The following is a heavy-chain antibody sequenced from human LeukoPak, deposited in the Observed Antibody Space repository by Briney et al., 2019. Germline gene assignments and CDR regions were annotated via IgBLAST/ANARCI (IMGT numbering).Heavy chain of an antibody. CDR1: GFTFSSYE. Sequence: GGSLRLSCAASGFTFSSYEMNWVRQAPGKGLEWVSYISSSGSTIYYADSVEGRFTISRDNAKNSLYLQMNSLRAEDTAVYYCAKASWGATLSRAIDYWGQGTLVTVSS. V-gene: IGHV3-48*03. D-gene: IGHD1-26*01. CDR2: ISSSGSTI. J-gene: IGHJ4*02. CDR3: AKASWGATLSRAIDY.